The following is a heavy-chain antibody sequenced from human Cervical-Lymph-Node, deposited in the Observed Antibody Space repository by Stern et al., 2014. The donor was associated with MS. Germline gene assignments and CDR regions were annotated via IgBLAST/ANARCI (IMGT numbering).Heavy chain of an antibody. CDR1: GSIFTSHT. CDR2: ISSYNGNT. Sequence: VQLVESGAEVKKPGASVKVSCKASGSIFTSHTFTWVRQAPGQGLEWVGWISSYNGNTIYAQRLKCRVTLTTDTSTRTAYMELRSLRSDDSAVYFCAISGSPHSHYSGDVWGQGTSVTVSS. CDR3: AISGSPHSHYSGDV. D-gene: IGHD5-12*01. V-gene: IGHV1-18*04. J-gene: IGHJ6*02.